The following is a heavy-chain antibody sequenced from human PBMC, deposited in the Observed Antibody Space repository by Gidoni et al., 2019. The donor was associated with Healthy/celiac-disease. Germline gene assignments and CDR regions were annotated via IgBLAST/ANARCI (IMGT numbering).Heavy chain of an antibody. Sequence: QVQLVQSGPEVTKPGSSVKVSCKASGVTFSSYAISWVRQGHGQGLAWMGGIIPIFGTANDAQKFQGRVTITADKSTSTAYMELSSLRSEDTAVYYWARAPGYSSSSPDYWGQGTLVTVSS. CDR2: IIPIFGTA. J-gene: IGHJ4*02. V-gene: IGHV1-69*06. CDR1: GVTFSSYA. D-gene: IGHD6-6*01. CDR3: ARAPGYSSSSPDY.